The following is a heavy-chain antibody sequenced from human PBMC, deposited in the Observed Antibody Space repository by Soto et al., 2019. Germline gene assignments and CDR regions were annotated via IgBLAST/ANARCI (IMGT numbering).Heavy chain of an antibody. CDR1: GGSISSYY. CDR2: IYYSGST. J-gene: IGHJ4*02. CDR3: ATPQDYDGCLDS. V-gene: IGHV4-59*01. Sequence: SETLSLTCTVSGGSISSYYWSWIRQPPGKGLEWIGYIYYSGSTNHNPSLKSRVTISVDTSKNQFSLKLSSVTAADTAVYYCATPQDYDGCLDSWGQGTLVTVSS. D-gene: IGHD3-22*01.